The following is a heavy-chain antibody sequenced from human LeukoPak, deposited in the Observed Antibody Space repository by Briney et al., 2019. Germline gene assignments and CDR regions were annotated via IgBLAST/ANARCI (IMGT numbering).Heavy chain of an antibody. CDR3: VRSGYDYDWFDP. CDR1: GGSFSDYS. D-gene: IGHD5-12*01. Sequence: ASVRVSCKASGGSFSDYSISWVRQAPGQGLEWMGRIIAILDTAHYAQKFQGRFTITADKSTTTVYMELSSLRSDDTAVYYCVRSGYDYDWFDPWGQGTLVTVSS. V-gene: IGHV1-69*08. J-gene: IGHJ5*02. CDR2: IIAILDTA.